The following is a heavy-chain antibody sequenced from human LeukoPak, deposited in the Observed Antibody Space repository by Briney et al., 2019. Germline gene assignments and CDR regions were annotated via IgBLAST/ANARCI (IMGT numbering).Heavy chain of an antibody. CDR3: AKDWTIFGVVIRPHFDY. D-gene: IGHD3-3*01. Sequence: SETLSLTCTVSGGSISSSSFYWGWIRQPPGKGLEWIGSAYYSGSTYFNPSLKSRATISVDTSNNQVSLKLSSVTAADTAVYYCAKDWTIFGVVIRPHFDYWGQGTLVTVSS. J-gene: IGHJ4*02. CDR1: GGSISSSSFY. V-gene: IGHV4-39*02. CDR2: AYYSGST.